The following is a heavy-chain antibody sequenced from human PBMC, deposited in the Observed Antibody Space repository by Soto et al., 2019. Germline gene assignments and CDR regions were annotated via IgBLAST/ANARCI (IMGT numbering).Heavy chain of an antibody. D-gene: IGHD3-16*02. Sequence: SETLSLTCTVSGGSISSGGYYWSWIRQHPGKGLEWIGYIYYSGSTYYNPSLKSRVTISVDTSKNQFSLKLSSVTAADTAVYYCARGPIYDYVWGSYPYPPDYWGQGTLVTVSS. CDR3: ARGPIYDYVWGSYPYPPDY. CDR2: IYYSGST. J-gene: IGHJ4*02. V-gene: IGHV4-31*03. CDR1: GGSISSGGYY.